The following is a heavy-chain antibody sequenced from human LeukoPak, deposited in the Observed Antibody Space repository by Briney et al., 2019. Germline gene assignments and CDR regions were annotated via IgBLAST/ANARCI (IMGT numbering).Heavy chain of an antibody. CDR3: ARMTYDFWSGYYPL. V-gene: IGHV1-69*01. Sequence: GASVKVSCKASGGTFSSYAISWVRQAPGQGLEWMGGIIPIFGTANYAQKFQGRVTITADESTSTAYMELSSLRSEDAAVYYCARMTYDFWSGYYPLWGQGTLVTVSS. CDR1: GGTFSSYA. J-gene: IGHJ4*02. D-gene: IGHD3-3*01. CDR2: IIPIFGTA.